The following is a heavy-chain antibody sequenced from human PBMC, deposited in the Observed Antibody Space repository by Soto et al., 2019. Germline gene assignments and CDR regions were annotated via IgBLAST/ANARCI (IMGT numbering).Heavy chain of an antibody. V-gene: IGHV3-53*04. CDR1: GFTVSSNY. Sequence: GGSLRLSCAASGFTVSSNYMSWVRQAPGKGLEWVSVIYSGGSTYYADSVKGRFTISRHNSKNTLYLQMNSLRAEDTAVYYCARGRMSSSWYVWDYWGQGTLVTVSS. J-gene: IGHJ4*02. CDR2: IYSGGST. D-gene: IGHD6-13*01. CDR3: ARGRMSSSWYVWDY.